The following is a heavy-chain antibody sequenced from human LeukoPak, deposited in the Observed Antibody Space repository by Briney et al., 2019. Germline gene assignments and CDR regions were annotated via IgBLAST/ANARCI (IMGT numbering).Heavy chain of an antibody. Sequence: SETLSLTCTVSGGSISSSSYYWGWIRQPPGKGLEWIGSIYYSGSTYYNPPLKSRVTISVDTSKNQFSLKLSSVTAADTAVYYCARRSGRDHYGMDVWGQGTTVTVSS. J-gene: IGHJ6*02. CDR3: ARRSGRDHYGMDV. CDR1: GGSISSSSYY. D-gene: IGHD2-15*01. V-gene: IGHV4-39*01. CDR2: IYYSGST.